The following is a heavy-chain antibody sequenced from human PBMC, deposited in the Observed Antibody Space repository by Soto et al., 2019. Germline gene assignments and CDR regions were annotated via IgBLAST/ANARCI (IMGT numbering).Heavy chain of an antibody. J-gene: IGHJ4*02. V-gene: IGHV3-23*01. CDR3: AKVLSKNYYYPFDF. Sequence: VGTLRLSCTASGFTYSDYAMTWVRQAPGKGLEWVSTISGGSSVTYYGDSVKGRFTISRDNAKKTLFLQLNRLSAEDTATYYCAKVLSKNYYYPFDFWGQGTQVTVSS. D-gene: IGHD3-10*01. CDR1: GFTYSDYA. CDR2: ISGGSSVT.